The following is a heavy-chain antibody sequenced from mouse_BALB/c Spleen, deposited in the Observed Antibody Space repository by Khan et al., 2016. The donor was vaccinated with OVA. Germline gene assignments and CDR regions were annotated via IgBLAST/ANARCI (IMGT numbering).Heavy chain of an antibody. CDR3: ARGYEWLPY. J-gene: IGHJ3*01. V-gene: IGHV1-26*01. CDR1: GYSFTVYY. Sequence: EVQLQESGPDLVKPGASVKISCKASGYSFTVYYMTWVKQSHGKSPEWIGRVNPNNGDTNYNQNFKGKAILTVDKSSNTAYMELRSLTSEDSAVFYCARGYEWLPYWGQGTLVTVSA. D-gene: IGHD2-12*01. CDR2: VNPNNGDT.